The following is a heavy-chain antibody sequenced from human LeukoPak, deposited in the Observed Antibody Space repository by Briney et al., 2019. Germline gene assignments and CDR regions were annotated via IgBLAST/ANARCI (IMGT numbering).Heavy chain of an antibody. J-gene: IGHJ6*02. D-gene: IGHD3-16*01. Sequence: GGSLRLSCAVSGLTFNNYAMSWVRQAPGKGLEWVSAISKSGDHTYYAASAKGRFTIYRDNSKSTQYPQMNSLRAEDTAVYYCATSWGPDTSAFRWGRDGMDVWGQGTTVIVS. V-gene: IGHV3-23*01. CDR2: ISKSGDHT. CDR3: ATSWGPDTSAFRWGRDGMDV. CDR1: GLTFNNYA.